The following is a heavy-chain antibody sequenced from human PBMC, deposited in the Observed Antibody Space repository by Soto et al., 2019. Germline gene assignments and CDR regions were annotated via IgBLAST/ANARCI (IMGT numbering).Heavy chain of an antibody. Sequence: QVQLVESGGGVVQPGRSLRLSCAASGFTFSSYAMHWVRQAPGKGLEWVAVISYDGSDKYYADSVKGRFTISRDNSKNTLYRQMNSLRAEDTAVYYCARYIVVVTATYALDIWGQGTRVTVSS. CDR1: GFTFSSYA. J-gene: IGHJ3*02. D-gene: IGHD2-21*02. CDR3: ARYIVVVTATYALDI. V-gene: IGHV3-30-3*01. CDR2: ISYDGSDK.